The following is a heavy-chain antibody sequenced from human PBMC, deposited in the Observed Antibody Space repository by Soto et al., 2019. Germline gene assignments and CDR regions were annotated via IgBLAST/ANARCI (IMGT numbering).Heavy chain of an antibody. CDR3: ARHNYLAARPEH. D-gene: IGHD6-6*01. CDR1: GGSFSGYY. Sequence: PSEILSLTCAVYGGSFSGYYWSWIRQPPGKGLEWIGEINHSGSTNYNPSLKSRVTISVDTSKNQFSLKLSSVTAADAAVYYCARHNYLAARPEHWGQGTLVTVSS. J-gene: IGHJ1*01. V-gene: IGHV4-34*01. CDR2: INHSGST.